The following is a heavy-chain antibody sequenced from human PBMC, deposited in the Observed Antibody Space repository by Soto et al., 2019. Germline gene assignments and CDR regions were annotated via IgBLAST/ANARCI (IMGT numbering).Heavy chain of an antibody. CDR2: IYPGDSDS. CDR3: ARGGVYYYDSSGYYGSKAPADY. J-gene: IGHJ4*02. D-gene: IGHD3-22*01. V-gene: IGHV5-51*01. CDR1: GYSFTSYW. Sequence: PGESLKISCKGSGYSFTSYWIGWVRQMPGKGLEWMGIIYPGDSDSRYSPSFQGQVTISADKSISTAYLQWSSLKASDTAMYYCARGGVYYYDSSGYYGSKAPADYWGQGTLVTAPQ.